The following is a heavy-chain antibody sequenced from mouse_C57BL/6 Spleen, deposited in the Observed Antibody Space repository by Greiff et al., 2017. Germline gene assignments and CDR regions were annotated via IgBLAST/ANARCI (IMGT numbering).Heavy chain of an antibody. CDR2: IYPGSGST. J-gene: IGHJ3*01. Sequence: VQLQQPGAELVKPGASVKMSCKASGYTFTSYWITWVKQRPGQGLEWIGDIYPGSGSTNYNEKFKSKATLTVDTSSSTAYMQLSSLTSEDSAVYYCARGDYGKPWFAYWGQGTLVTVSA. V-gene: IGHV1-55*01. CDR3: ARGDYGKPWFAY. D-gene: IGHD1-1*01. CDR1: GYTFTSYW.